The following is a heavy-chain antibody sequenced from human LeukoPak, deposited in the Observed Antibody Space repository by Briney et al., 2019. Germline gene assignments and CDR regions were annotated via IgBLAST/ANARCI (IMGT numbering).Heavy chain of an antibody. J-gene: IGHJ5*02. CDR3: AKPYYDSSGQNNWFDP. Sequence: GGSLRLSCAASGFTFSSYAMSWVRQAPGKGLEWVSAISGSGGSTYYADSVKGRFTISRDNSKNTLYLQMNSLRAEDTAVYYCAKPYYDSSGQNNWFDPWGQGTLVTVSS. CDR2: ISGSGGST. D-gene: IGHD3-22*01. CDR1: GFTFSSYA. V-gene: IGHV3-23*01.